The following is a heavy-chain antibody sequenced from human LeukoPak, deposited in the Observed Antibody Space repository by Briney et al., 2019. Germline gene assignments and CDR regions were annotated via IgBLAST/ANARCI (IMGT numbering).Heavy chain of an antibody. CDR3: AKADYANWFDP. J-gene: IGHJ5*02. CDR1: GFTFSSYG. CDR2: ISYDGSNK. V-gene: IGHV3-30*18. Sequence: GGSLRLSCAASGFTFSSYGMHCVRQVPGKGLEWVAVISYDGSNKYYADSVKGRFTISRDNSKNTLYLQMNSLRAEDTAVYYCAKADYANWFDPWGQGTLVTVSS. D-gene: IGHD4-17*01.